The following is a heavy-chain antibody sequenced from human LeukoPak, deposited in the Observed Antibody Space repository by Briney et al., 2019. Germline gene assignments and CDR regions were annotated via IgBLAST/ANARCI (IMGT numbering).Heavy chain of an antibody. CDR3: ARGRRSGWSTPFDP. D-gene: IGHD6-19*01. CDR1: GCPLARYD. Sequence: KAYGCPLARYDINWVRPDTGKGIEWMGWMNPNSGNTGYAQKFQGRVTMTRNTSISTAYMELSSLRSEDTAVYYCARGRRSGWSTPFDPWGQGTLVTVSS. V-gene: IGHV1-8*01. J-gene: IGHJ5*02. CDR2: MNPNSGNT.